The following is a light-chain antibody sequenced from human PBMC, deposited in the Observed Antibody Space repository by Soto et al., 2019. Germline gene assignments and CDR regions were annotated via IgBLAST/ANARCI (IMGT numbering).Light chain of an antibody. CDR2: EVS. CDR1: SSDVGACDF. V-gene: IGLV2-14*03. Sequence: QSVLAQPASVSGSPGQSITISCTGTSSDVGACDFVSWYQQHPDKAPKLMIYEVSNRPSGVSYRFSGSKSVNTATLTISGLQAEDEADYYCSSYTTSSTRVFGTGTKVTVL. CDR3: SSYTTSSTRV. J-gene: IGLJ1*01.